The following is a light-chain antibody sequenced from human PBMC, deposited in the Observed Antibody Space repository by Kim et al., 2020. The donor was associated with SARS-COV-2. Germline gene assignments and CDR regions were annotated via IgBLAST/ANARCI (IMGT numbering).Light chain of an antibody. V-gene: IGKV1-33*01. CDR1: QDISNY. Sequence: DIQMTQSPSSLSASVGDRVTITCQASQDISNYLDWYQQKPGKAPKLLIYAASNLETGVPSRFSGSGSGTDFTFTISSLQPEDIATYYCQQYDSLPLTFGGGTKVDIK. CDR3: QQYDSLPLT. J-gene: IGKJ4*02. CDR2: AAS.